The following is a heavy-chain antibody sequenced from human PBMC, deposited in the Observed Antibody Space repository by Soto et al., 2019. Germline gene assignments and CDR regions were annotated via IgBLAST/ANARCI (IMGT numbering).Heavy chain of an antibody. CDR2: IIPIFGTA. J-gene: IGHJ4*02. V-gene: IGHV1-69*01. CDR3: ARGPPGIVGATYVDY. D-gene: IGHD1-26*01. Sequence: QVQLVQSGAEVKKPGSSVKVSCKASGGTFSSYAISWVRQAPGQGLEWMGGIIPIFGTANYAQQFQGRVTITADESTSTAYMELGSLRSEDTAVYYCARGPPGIVGATYVDYWGQGTLVTVSS. CDR1: GGTFSSYA.